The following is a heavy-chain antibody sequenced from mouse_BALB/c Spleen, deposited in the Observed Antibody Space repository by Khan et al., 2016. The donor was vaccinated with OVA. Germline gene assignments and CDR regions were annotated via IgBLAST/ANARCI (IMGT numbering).Heavy chain of an antibody. CDR2: ISYSGNT. D-gene: IGHD1-1*01. V-gene: IGHV3-2*02. CDR3: ARIYGGDFDY. J-gene: IGHJ2*01. Sequence: EVKLLESGPGLVKPSQSLSLTCTVTGYSITTDYAWNWIRQFPGSKLEWMGHISYSGNTKYNPSLKSRISITRDTSKNQFFLQLKSVTTDDTDRYYCARIYGGDFDYWGQGTTLTVAS. CDR1: GYSITTDYA.